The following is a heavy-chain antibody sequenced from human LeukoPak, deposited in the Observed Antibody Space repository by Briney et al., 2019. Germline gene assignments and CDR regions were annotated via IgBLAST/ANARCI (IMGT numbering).Heavy chain of an antibody. Sequence: GGSLRLSCAASGFTFSRYSMNWVRQAPGKGLEWVSSISIGNTYIYYADSVKGRFTISRDNAKNSLYLQLNSLRAEDTAVYYCAGSDTIGYLPREWDYWYFDRWGRGTLVTVSS. J-gene: IGHJ2*01. CDR1: GFTFSRYS. V-gene: IGHV3-21*03. D-gene: IGHD3-22*01. CDR3: AGSDTIGYLPREWDYWYFDR. CDR2: ISIGNTYI.